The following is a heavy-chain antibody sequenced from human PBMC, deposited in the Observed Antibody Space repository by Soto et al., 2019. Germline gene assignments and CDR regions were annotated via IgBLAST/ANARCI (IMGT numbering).Heavy chain of an antibody. V-gene: IGHV1-2*02. J-gene: IGHJ4*02. CDR2: INPKSGGT. D-gene: IGHD1-20*01. CDR1: GYSFTGYS. Sequence: ASVKVSCKTSGYSFTGYSVHWVRQAPGHGPEWMGWINPKSGGTKYAQKFQGRVTMTRDTSISTVFMELSRVTSDDTAVYYCAREVWSRGNFITGKFFDYWGQGSLVTVSS. CDR3: AREVWSRGNFITGKFFDY.